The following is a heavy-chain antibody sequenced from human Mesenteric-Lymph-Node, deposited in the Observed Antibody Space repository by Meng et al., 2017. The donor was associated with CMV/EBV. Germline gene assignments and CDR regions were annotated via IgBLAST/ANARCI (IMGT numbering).Heavy chain of an antibody. J-gene: IGHJ5*02. CDR1: GYPFTNYD. Sequence: ASAQVSCKASGYPFTNYDINWVRQATRQGIEGMGGMNPNSGNTDTAQKFQGRVTMTRDTSIGTAYMELSSLGSEDTAVYYCARVTSGVVGAFDPWGQGTPVTVSS. V-gene: IGHV1-8*01. D-gene: IGHD2-15*01. CDR2: MNPNSGNT. CDR3: ARVTSGVVGAFDP.